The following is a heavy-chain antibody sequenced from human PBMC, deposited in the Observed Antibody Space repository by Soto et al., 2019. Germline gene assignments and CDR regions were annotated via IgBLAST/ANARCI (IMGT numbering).Heavy chain of an antibody. D-gene: IGHD6-6*01. V-gene: IGHV5-51*01. J-gene: IGHJ4*02. Sequence: GESLEISCKGSGYIFANDWIAWVRQMPGKGLEWMGIIFPGDSDTRYSPSFQGQVTISADNSINTAYLQWSSLKAADTAVYYCAIRVAAHPYFDFWGQGALVTVSS. CDR3: AIRVAAHPYFDF. CDR1: GYIFANDW. CDR2: IFPGDSDT.